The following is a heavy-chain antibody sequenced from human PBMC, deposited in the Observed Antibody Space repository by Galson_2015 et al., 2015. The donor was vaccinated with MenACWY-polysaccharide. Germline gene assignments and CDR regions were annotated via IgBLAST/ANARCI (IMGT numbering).Heavy chain of an antibody. CDR3: AKDKVYTFGYEGYFDC. D-gene: IGHD3-16*01. CDR2: STRGSGVTT. V-gene: IGHV3-23*01. CDR1: GFTFSSYA. Sequence: SLRLSCAASGFTFSSYAMSWVRQAPGKGLEWISTSTRGSGVTTYYADSVKGRFTISRDNSKNALYLQMSSLRAEDTAVYRCAKDKVYTFGYEGYFDCWGQGTLVTVSS. J-gene: IGHJ4*02.